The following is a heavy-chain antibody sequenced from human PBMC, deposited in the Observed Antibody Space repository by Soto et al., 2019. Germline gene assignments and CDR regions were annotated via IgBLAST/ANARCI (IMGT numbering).Heavy chain of an antibody. V-gene: IGHV4-31*03. CDR2: IYYSGST. CDR3: ARALTDCSGGSCYNPYYYGMDV. J-gene: IGHJ6*02. Sequence: SETLSRTCTVSGGSISSGGYCWSGIRQHPGKGLEWIGYIYYSGSTYYNPSLKSRVTISVDTSKNQFSLKLSSVTAADTAVYYCARALTDCSGGSCYNPYYYGMDVWGQGTTVTVSS. D-gene: IGHD2-15*01. CDR1: GGSISSGGYC.